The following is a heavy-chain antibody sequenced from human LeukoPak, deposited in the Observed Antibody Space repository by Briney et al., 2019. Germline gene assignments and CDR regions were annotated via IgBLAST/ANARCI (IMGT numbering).Heavy chain of an antibody. V-gene: IGHV3-33*08. CDR1: GFTFSNSA. CDR3: ARDPGGINSY. J-gene: IGHJ4*02. D-gene: IGHD1-26*01. Sequence: PGGSLRLSCAASGFTFSNSAMHWVRQAPGEGLEWVAVIWYDGSNKYYADSVQGRFTISRDNSKNTVYLQMNSLRAEDTAVYYCARDPGGINSYWGQGTLVTVSS. CDR2: IWYDGSNK.